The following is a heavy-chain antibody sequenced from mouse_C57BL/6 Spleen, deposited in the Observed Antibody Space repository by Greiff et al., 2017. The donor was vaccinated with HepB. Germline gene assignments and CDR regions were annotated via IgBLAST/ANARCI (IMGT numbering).Heavy chain of an antibody. CDR2: ISDGGSYT. J-gene: IGHJ4*01. Sequence: EVKLMESGGGLVKPGGSLKLSCAASGFTFSSYAMSWVRQTPEKRLEWVATISDGGSYTYYPDNVKGRFTISRDNAKNNLYLQMSHLKSEDTAMYYCARDQGVVATNYAMDYWGQGTSVTVSS. D-gene: IGHD1-1*01. V-gene: IGHV5-4*01. CDR1: GFTFSSYA. CDR3: ARDQGVVATNYAMDY.